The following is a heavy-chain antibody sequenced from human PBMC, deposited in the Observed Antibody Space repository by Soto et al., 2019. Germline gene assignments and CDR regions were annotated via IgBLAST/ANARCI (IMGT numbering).Heavy chain of an antibody. J-gene: IGHJ4*02. Sequence: QVQLVQSGAEVRQPGASVKVSCKASGYSFTTYGMSWVRQAPGQGLEYMGWINGYGHGAKYVQRFQGRFSMITDTFTDTSLMVMKSLTSGGAAVYYLVRCLNWDFYYWGQGTVVIVSP. CDR2: INGYGHGA. CDR3: VRCLNWDFYY. CDR1: GYSFTTYG. V-gene: IGHV1-18*01. D-gene: IGHD3-10*01.